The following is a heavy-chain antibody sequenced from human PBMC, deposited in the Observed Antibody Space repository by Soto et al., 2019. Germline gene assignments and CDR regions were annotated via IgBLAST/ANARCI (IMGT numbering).Heavy chain of an antibody. J-gene: IGHJ4*02. V-gene: IGHV3-53*01. CDR3: ATERGPTYYFDY. CDR1: GFTFSNAW. Sequence: GGSLRLSCAASGFTFSNAWMSWVRQAPGKGLEWVSVIYSDGSTYYADSVKGRFTISRDNSKNTLYLQMNSLRAEDTAVYYCATERGPTYYFDYWGQGTLVTVSS. D-gene: IGHD2-21*01. CDR2: IYSDGST.